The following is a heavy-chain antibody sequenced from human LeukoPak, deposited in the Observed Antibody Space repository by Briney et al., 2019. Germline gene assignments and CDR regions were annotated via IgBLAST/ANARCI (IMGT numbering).Heavy chain of an antibody. J-gene: IGHJ3*02. CDR1: GYTFNRYY. CDR3: ARTLGYCSSSSCYGGDYDAFDI. CDR2: INPNSGGT. Sequence: ASVNVSCKASGYTFNRYYMHGVRQAPGQGLEWMGWINPNSGGTNYAQKFQGRVTMTRDTAISTAYMELSRLRSDDTAVYYCARTLGYCSSSSCYGGDYDAFDIWGQGTMVTVSS. D-gene: IGHD2-2*03. V-gene: IGHV1-2*02.